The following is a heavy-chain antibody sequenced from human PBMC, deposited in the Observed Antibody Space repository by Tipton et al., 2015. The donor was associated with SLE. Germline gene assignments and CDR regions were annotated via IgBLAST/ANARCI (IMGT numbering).Heavy chain of an antibody. CDR3: ARLFAGSGNYVDY. V-gene: IGHV4-39*07. J-gene: IGHJ4*02. D-gene: IGHD3-10*01. Sequence: TLSLTCTVSGGSISTTHYFWGWIRQPPGKRLEWIGNMHYRGSSDYNPSLESRVTISVDTSKRQFSLKLTSVTAADTAVYYCARLFAGSGNYVDYWGQGTLVSVSS. CDR2: MHYRGSS. CDR1: GGSISTTHYF.